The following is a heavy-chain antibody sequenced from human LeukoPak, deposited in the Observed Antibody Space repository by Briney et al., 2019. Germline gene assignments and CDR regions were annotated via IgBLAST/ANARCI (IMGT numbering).Heavy chain of an antibody. D-gene: IGHD3-3*01. CDR3: VYYDFWSGYNGTFDY. CDR1: GFTFSSYD. J-gene: IGHJ4*02. V-gene: IGHV3-13*01. CDR2: IGTAGDT. Sequence: GGSLRLSCAASGFTFSSYDMHWVRQATGKGLEWVSAIGTAGDTYYPGSVKGRFTISRENAKNSLYLQMNSLRAGDTAVYYCVYYDFWSGYNGTFDYWGQGTLVTVSS.